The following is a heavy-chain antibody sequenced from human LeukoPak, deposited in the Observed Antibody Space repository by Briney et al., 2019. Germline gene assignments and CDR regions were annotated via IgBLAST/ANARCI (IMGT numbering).Heavy chain of an antibody. V-gene: IGHV1-2*06. CDR2: IDPNSGGT. CDR1: GYTFTGYY. D-gene: IGHD5/OR15-5a*01. CDR3: ARDASVSADY. J-gene: IGHJ4*02. Sequence: ASVKVSCKASGYTFTGYYMHWVRQAPGRGLEWMGRIDPNSGGTSYAQNFQGRVTMTRDTSISTAYMELTSLTSDDTAVYYCARDASVSADYWGQATLVTVSS.